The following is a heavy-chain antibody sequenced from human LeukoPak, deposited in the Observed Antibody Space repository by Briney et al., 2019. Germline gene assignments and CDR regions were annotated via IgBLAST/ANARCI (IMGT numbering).Heavy chain of an antibody. CDR1: GFTFSSYW. CDR3: ASSSGYYYIDY. CDR2: IKQDGSEK. D-gene: IGHD3-22*01. J-gene: IGHJ4*02. V-gene: IGHV3-7*01. Sequence: GGSLRLSCAASGFTFSSYWMSWVRQAPGKGLEWVANIKQDGSEKYYVDSVKGRFTISRDNAKNSLYLQMNSLRAEDTAVYYCASSSGYYYIDYWGQGTLVTVSS.